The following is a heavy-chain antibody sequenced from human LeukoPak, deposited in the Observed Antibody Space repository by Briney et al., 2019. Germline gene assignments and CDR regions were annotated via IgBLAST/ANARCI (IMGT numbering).Heavy chain of an antibody. Sequence: PGGSLRLSCAASGFTFTKYWMTWVRQAPGKGLEWVGNIKQDGSDKNYMDSVKGRFTISRDNAKNTLYLQMNSLRAEDTAVYYCARAYNRNYDAFDIWGQGTMVTVSS. D-gene: IGHD1-14*01. CDR2: IKQDGSDK. J-gene: IGHJ3*02. CDR1: GFTFTKYW. V-gene: IGHV3-7*01. CDR3: ARAYNRNYDAFDI.